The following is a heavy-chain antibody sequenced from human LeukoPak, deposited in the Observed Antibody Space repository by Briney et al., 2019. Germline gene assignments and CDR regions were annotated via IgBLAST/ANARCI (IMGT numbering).Heavy chain of an antibody. CDR3: VRDQRGGSSGYYDS. V-gene: IGHV3-64D*06. CDR1: GFTFSTYF. D-gene: IGHD3-22*01. CDR2: ITGSGGST. Sequence: GGSLRLSRSAPGFTFSTYFMHCARQAPGKGLECVSAITGSGGSTYYADSVKGRLTISRDNSKNTLYLQMSSLRAEDTAVYYCVRDQRGGSSGYYDSWGQGTLVTVSS. J-gene: IGHJ4*02.